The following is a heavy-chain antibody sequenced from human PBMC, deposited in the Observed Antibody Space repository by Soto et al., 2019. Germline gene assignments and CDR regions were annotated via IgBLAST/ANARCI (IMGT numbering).Heavy chain of an antibody. CDR2: VSGNGGNT. D-gene: IGHD1-26*01. Sequence: GGSLRLSCVASGFSFSSYTMNWVRQAPGKGLEWVSGVSGNGGNTYYADSVKGRFSISRDNSKNTPYLQLNSLRAEDTAIYYCAKDRMGASGWFDPWGQGTPVTVSS. CDR3: AKDRMGASGWFDP. CDR1: GFSFSSYT. V-gene: IGHV3-23*01. J-gene: IGHJ5*02.